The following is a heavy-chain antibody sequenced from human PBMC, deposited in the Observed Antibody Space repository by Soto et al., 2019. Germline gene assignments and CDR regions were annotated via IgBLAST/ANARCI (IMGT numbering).Heavy chain of an antibody. D-gene: IGHD6-19*01. CDR2: IYYSGST. J-gene: IGHJ4*02. CDR1: GGSISSGDYY. CDR3: ARIYSSGWYEWDY. V-gene: IGHV4-30-4*01. Sequence: SGTLSITYTVSGGSISSGDYYWSWIRQPPGKGLEWIGYIYYSGSTYYNPSLKSRVTISVDTSKNQFSLKLSSVTAADTAVYYCARIYSSGWYEWDYWGQGTLVTVSS.